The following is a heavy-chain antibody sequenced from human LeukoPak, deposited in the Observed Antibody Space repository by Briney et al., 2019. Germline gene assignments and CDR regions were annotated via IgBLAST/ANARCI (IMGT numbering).Heavy chain of an antibody. CDR2: TRNKANSYTT. Sequence: GGSLRLSCAASGFTFSDHYMDWVRQAPGKGLEWVGRTRNKANSYTTEYAASVKGRFTISRDDSKNSLYLQMNSLNAEDTAVYYCARGPRWYSYDSSGFVDYWGQGTLVTVSS. J-gene: IGHJ4*02. CDR1: GFTFSDHY. CDR3: ARGPRWYSYDSSGFVDY. D-gene: IGHD3-22*01. V-gene: IGHV3-72*01.